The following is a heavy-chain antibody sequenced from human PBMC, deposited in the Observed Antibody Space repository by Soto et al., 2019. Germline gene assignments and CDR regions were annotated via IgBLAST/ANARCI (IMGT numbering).Heavy chain of an antibody. CDR2: INSDGSST. CDR1: GFTFSSYW. D-gene: IGHD2-8*01. CDR3: ARASPMGPFDY. V-gene: IGHV3-74*01. J-gene: IGHJ4*02. Sequence: GGSLRLSCAASGFTFSSYWMHWVRQAPGKGLVWVSRINSDGSSTSYADSVKGRFTISRDNAKNTLYLQMNSLRAEDTAVYYCARASPMGPFDYWGQGTLVTVSS.